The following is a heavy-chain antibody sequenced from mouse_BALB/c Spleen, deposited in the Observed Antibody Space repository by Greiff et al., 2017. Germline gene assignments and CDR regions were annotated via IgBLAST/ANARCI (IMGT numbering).Heavy chain of an antibody. CDR1: GYSITSGYY. Sequence: EVQRVESGPGLVKPSQSLSLTCSVTGYSITSGYYWNWIRQFPGNKLEWMGYISYDGSNNYNPSLKNRISITRDTSKNQFFLKLNSVTTEDTATYYCARGATVVGDYWGQGTTLTVSS. CDR3: ARGATVVGDY. CDR2: ISYDGSN. V-gene: IGHV3-6*02. D-gene: IGHD1-1*01. J-gene: IGHJ2*01.